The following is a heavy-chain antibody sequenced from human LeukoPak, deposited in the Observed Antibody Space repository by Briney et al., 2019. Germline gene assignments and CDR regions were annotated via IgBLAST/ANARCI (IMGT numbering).Heavy chain of an antibody. CDR1: GGSISSYY. J-gene: IGHJ4*02. D-gene: IGHD3-3*01. CDR2: IYTSGST. CDR3: ARERRYDFWSGHSFDY. Sequence: SETLSLTCTVSGGSISSYYWSWIRQPPGKGLEWIGRIYTSGSTNYNPSLKSRVTMSVDTSKNQFSLKLSSVTAADTAVYYCARERRYDFWSGHSFDYWGQGTLVTVSS. V-gene: IGHV4-4*07.